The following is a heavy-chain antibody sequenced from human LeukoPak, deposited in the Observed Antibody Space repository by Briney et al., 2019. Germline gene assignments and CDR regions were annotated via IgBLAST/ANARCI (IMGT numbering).Heavy chain of an antibody. D-gene: IGHD2-2*01. V-gene: IGHV4-59*01. Sequence: SETLSLTCTVSGGSISSYYWSWVRQPPGKGLEWIGYIYYSGSTNYNPSLKSRVAISVDTSKNQFSLKLNSVTAADTAVYYCARGNCSSTSSFQYFHHWGQGTLVTVSS. CDR3: ARGNCSSTSSFQYFHH. CDR1: GGSISSYY. J-gene: IGHJ1*01. CDR2: IYYSGST.